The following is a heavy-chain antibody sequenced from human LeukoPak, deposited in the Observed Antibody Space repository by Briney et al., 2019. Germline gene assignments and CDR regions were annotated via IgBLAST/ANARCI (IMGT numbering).Heavy chain of an antibody. Sequence: ASVKVSCKASGYTFTGYYMHWVRQAPGQGLEWMGWITTNSGGTNYAQKFQGRVTMTRDTSISTAYMELSRLRSDDTAVYYCARDWQYYDFWSGYYTGTWFDPWGQGTLVTVSS. CDR3: ARDWQYYDFWSGYYTGTWFDP. D-gene: IGHD3-3*01. CDR2: ITTNSGGT. J-gene: IGHJ5*02. V-gene: IGHV1-2*02. CDR1: GYTFTGYY.